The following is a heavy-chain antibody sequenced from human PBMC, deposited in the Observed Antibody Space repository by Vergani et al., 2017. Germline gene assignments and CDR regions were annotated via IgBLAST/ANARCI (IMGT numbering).Heavy chain of an antibody. CDR2: IYTSGST. CDR3: ARTVNWGPLYGMDV. J-gene: IGHJ6*02. Sequence: QVQLQESGPGLVKPSQTLSLTCTVSGGSISSGSYYWSWIRQPAGKGLEWIGRIYTSGSTNYNPSLKSRVTISVDTSKNQFSLKLSSVTAADTAVYYCARTVNWGPLYGMDVWGQGTTVTVSS. CDR1: GGSISSGSYY. V-gene: IGHV4-61*02. D-gene: IGHD7-27*01.